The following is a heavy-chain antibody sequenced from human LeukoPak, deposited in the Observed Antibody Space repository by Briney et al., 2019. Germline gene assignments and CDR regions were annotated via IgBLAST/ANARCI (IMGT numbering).Heavy chain of an antibody. J-gene: IGHJ4*02. Sequence: SETLSLTCTVSGGSISSYYWNWIRQPPGKGLEWIGYIYYSGSTNYNPSLKGRVTISVDTSKNQFSLKLSSVTAADTAVYYCARSHSVWTSFGYWGQGTLVTVSS. CDR2: IYYSGST. D-gene: IGHD3/OR15-3a*01. CDR3: ARSHSVWTSFGY. V-gene: IGHV4-59*01. CDR1: GGSISSYY.